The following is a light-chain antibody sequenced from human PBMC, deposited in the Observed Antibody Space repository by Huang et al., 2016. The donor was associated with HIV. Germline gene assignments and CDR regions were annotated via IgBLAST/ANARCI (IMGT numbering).Light chain of an antibody. CDR2: WES. Sequence: DIIMTQSPDSLAVSLGERATLNCRSSQSVYSSSNSKDYMAWFQQKPGQTPRLRLFWESTREAGVPDRVSGSGSGTHFTLTIANLEAEDAAIYYCQQYYSSPQTFGQGTRVEVK. V-gene: IGKV4-1*01. CDR1: QSVYSSSNSKDY. CDR3: QQYYSSPQT. J-gene: IGKJ1*01.